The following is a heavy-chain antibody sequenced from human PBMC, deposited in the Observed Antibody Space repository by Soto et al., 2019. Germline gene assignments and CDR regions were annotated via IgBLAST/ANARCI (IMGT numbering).Heavy chain of an antibody. D-gene: IGHD3-3*01. V-gene: IGHV4-30-4*02. Sequence: PSDTLSLTWTVSGGSISSGDYYWSWIRQPPGKGLEWIGYIYYSGSTYYNPSLKSRVTISVDTSKNQFSLKLSSVTAADTAVYYCAWCGLGVDNWFYPWAQRTVVTVSA. J-gene: IGHJ5*02. CDR1: GGSISSGDYY. CDR3: AWCGLGVDNWFYP. CDR2: IYYSGST.